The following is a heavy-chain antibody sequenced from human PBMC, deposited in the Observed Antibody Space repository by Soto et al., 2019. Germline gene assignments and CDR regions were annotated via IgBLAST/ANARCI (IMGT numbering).Heavy chain of an antibody. V-gene: IGHV1-46*01. D-gene: IGHD3-3*01. J-gene: IGHJ6*01. CDR3: ARDYFPTTRPIWSGYYGSRPNPMDV. CDR2: INPSGGST. Sequence: QVQLVQSGAEVKKPGASVKVSCKASGYTFTSYYMHWVRQAPGQGLEWMGIINPSGGSTSYAQKFQGRVTMTRDTSTSTVYMELSSLRSEDTAVYYCARDYFPTTRPIWSGYYGSRPNPMDVW. CDR1: GYTFTSYY.